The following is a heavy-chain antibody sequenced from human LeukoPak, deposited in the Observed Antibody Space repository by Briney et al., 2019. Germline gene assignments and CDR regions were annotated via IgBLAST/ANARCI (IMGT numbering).Heavy chain of an antibody. Sequence: GASVKVSCKASGYTFTRYGISWVRQAPGLRLEWMGWISAYNGNTNYAQKLHGRVTMTTDTSTSTAYMELRSLRSDDTAVYYCAVRMIGDYVEYWGQGTLVTVSS. CDR3: AVRMIGDYVEY. CDR1: GYTFTRYG. CDR2: ISAYNGNT. J-gene: IGHJ4*02. V-gene: IGHV1-18*01. D-gene: IGHD2/OR15-2a*01.